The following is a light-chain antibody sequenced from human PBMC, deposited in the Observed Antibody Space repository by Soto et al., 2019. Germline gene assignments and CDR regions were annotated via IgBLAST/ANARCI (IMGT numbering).Light chain of an antibody. CDR3: QQYNNWPIT. V-gene: IGKV3D-15*01. J-gene: IGKJ5*01. CDR1: QSVSSN. Sequence: EIVMRQSPATLSVSPGERSTLSCRASQSVSSNYLAWFQQKPGQAPRLLIYDASTRATGTPARFSGSGSGTKFTLSISSLQSEDFAVYYCQQYNNWPITFGQGTRLEIK. CDR2: DAS.